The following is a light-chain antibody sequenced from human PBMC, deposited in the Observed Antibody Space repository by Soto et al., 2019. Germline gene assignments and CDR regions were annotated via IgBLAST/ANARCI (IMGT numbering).Light chain of an antibody. J-gene: IGLJ2*01. V-gene: IGLV3-21*02. CDR3: QVWDSNGDRVV. Sequence: SYELTQPPSVSVAPGQTATIICGGDDIGDKSVHWYQQKPGQAPILDVHDDSDRPSGIPERLSGSNSGTMATLSISRVEAGDEADYYCQVWDSNGDRVVFGGGTKLTVL. CDR1: DIGDKS. CDR2: DDS.